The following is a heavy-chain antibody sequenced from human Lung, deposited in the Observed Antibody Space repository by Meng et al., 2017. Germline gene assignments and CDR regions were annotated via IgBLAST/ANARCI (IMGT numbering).Heavy chain of an antibody. CDR3: ARDRVGYNWNDEAFDI. V-gene: IGHV1-2*02. D-gene: IGHD1-20*01. Sequence: QGQPVQSGAWVEKTGGSVKVSCKASGSTFTGYYMHWVRQAPGQGLEWMGWINPNSGGTNYAQKFQGRVTMTRDTSISTAYMELSRLRSDDTAVYYCARDRVGYNWNDEAFDIWGQGTMVTVSS. CDR2: INPNSGGT. CDR1: GSTFTGYY. J-gene: IGHJ3*02.